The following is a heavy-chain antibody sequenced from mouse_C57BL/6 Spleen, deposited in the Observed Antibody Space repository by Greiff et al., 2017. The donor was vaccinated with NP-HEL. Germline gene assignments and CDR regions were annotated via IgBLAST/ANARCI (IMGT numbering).Heavy chain of an antibody. CDR1: GYSFSSSW. CDR2: IYPGDGDT. V-gene: IGHV1-82*01. D-gene: IGHD2-1*01. Sequence: QVQLQQSGPELVKPGASVKISCKASGYSFSSSWMNWVKQRPGKGLEWIGRIYPGDGDTNYNGKFKGKATLTADKSSSTAYMQLSSLTSEDSAVYFCARSIYYGNYAMDYWGQGTSVTVSS. J-gene: IGHJ4*01. CDR3: ARSIYYGNYAMDY.